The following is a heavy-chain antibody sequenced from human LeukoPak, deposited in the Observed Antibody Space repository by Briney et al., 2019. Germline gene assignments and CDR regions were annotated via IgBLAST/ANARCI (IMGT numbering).Heavy chain of an antibody. V-gene: IGHV3-23*01. CDR1: GFTFSSYA. CDR3: AKDFNRIAVAGGGFDY. D-gene: IGHD6-19*01. CDR2: ISGSGGST. J-gene: IGHJ4*02. Sequence: GGSLRLSWAASGFTFSSYAMTGFRQPPGKGLNWVSPISGSGGSTYYADSVKGRFTISRDNSKNTLYLQMNSLRAEDTAVYYCAKDFNRIAVAGGGFDYWGQGXLVTVSS.